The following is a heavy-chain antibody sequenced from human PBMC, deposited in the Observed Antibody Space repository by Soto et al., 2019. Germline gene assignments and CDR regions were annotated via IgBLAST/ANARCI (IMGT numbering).Heavy chain of an antibody. D-gene: IGHD3-10*01. J-gene: IGHJ4*02. Sequence: GGSLRLSCAVSGITVSTNYMTWVRQAPGKGLEWVSLVYNGGATHYAASVKGRFTISTHSSQSTLFLQMNSLRTEDTATYYCVRGRYGSEIHWGQGTKVTVSS. CDR2: VYNGGAT. CDR1: GITVSTNY. CDR3: VRGRYGSEIH. V-gene: IGHV3-53*04.